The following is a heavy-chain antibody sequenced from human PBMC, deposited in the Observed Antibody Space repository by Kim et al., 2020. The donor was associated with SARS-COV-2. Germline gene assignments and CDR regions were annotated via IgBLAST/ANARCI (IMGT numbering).Heavy chain of an antibody. J-gene: IGHJ4*02. CDR2: ISGDGGST. CDR1: GFTFDDYA. Sequence: GGSLRLSCAASGFTFDDYAMHWVRQAPGKGLEWVSLISGDGGSTYYADSVKGRFTISRDNSKNSLYLQMNSLRTEDTALYYCAKAGDGYNYVGSLVYYFDYWGQGTLVTVSS. D-gene: IGHD5-12*01. V-gene: IGHV3-43*02. CDR3: AKAGDGYNYVGSLVYYFDY.